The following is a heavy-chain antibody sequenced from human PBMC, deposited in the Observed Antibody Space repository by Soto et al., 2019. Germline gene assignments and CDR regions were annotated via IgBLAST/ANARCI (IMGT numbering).Heavy chain of an antibody. CDR2: ISGSGGST. Sequence: GESLRLSCAASGFTFSSYAMSWVRQAPGKGLEWVSAISGSGGSTYYADSVKGRFTISRDNSKNTLYLQMNSLRAEDTAVYYCAKGPLPRTIFGVDYWGQGTLVTVSS. J-gene: IGHJ4*02. CDR1: GFTFSSYA. D-gene: IGHD3-3*01. V-gene: IGHV3-23*01. CDR3: AKGPLPRTIFGVDY.